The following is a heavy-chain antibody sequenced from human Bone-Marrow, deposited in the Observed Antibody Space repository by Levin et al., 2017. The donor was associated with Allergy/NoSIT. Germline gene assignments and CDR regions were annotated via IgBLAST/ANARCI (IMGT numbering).Heavy chain of an antibody. V-gene: IGHV3-7*04. CDR1: GFTFSSYW. D-gene: IGHD6-19*01. CDR3: ARIAIGSRWFSDDAFDI. Sequence: PGGSLRLSCAASGFTFSSYWMTWVRQAPGKGLEWVANIKQDGSEKYYVDSVKGRFTISRDNAKNSLYLQMNSLRVEDTALYYCARIAIGSRWFSDDAFDIWGQGTVVTVSS. J-gene: IGHJ3*02. CDR2: IKQDGSEK.